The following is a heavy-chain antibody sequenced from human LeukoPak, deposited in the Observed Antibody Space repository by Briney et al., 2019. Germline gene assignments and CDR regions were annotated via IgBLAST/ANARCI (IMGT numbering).Heavy chain of an antibody. CDR1: GFTVTTNY. CDR2: IHRDGST. V-gene: IGHV3-66*01. Sequence: PGGSLRLSCAVSGFTVTTNYMSWVRQAPGKGLEWVSIIHRDGSTYYADSVKGRFTTSRDNSKNTLYIQMNSLRAGDTGVYYCARDGEHVLAHDYWGQGTLVTVSS. CDR3: ARDGEHVLAHDY. J-gene: IGHJ4*02. D-gene: IGHD2-15*01.